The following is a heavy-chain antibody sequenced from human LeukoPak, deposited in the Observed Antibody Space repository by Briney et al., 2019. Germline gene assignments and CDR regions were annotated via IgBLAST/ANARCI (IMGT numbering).Heavy chain of an antibody. Sequence: SETLSLTCTVSGGSISGYYWSWIRQPPGKGLEWIGNIYYSGSTNYNPSLKSRVTISVDVSKNQFSLRLSSVTAADTAVYYCARDARGTEYCTSTSCYTAWYYFDYWGQGTLVTVSS. CDR2: IYYSGST. D-gene: IGHD2-2*02. CDR3: ARDARGTEYCTSTSCYTAWYYFDY. CDR1: GGSISGYY. J-gene: IGHJ4*02. V-gene: IGHV4-59*01.